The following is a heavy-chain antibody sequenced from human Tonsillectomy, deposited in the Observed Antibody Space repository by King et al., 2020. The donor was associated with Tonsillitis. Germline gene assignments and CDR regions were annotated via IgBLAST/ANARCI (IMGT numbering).Heavy chain of an antibody. V-gene: IGHV1-2*02. CDR3: ARDYGDYVGWFDP. J-gene: IGHJ5*02. CDR1: GYTFTDYY. Sequence: VQLVESGAEVKKPGASVRVSCKAFGYTFTDYYIHWVRQAPGQGLEWLGWINPSSGGTKFAQRFQGRVTMTRDTSISTAYMELNKLRSDDTAVYYCARDYGDYVGWFDPWGQGTLVTVSS. D-gene: IGHD4-17*01. CDR2: INPSSGGT.